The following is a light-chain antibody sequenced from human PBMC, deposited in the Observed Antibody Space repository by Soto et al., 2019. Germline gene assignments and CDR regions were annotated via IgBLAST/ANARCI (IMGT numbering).Light chain of an antibody. CDR1: SSDVGSYNL. CDR2: EGS. Sequence: QSVRTQPASVSGSPGQSITISCTGTSSDVGSYNLVSWYQQHPGKAPKLMIYEGSKRPSGVSNRFSGSKSGNTASLTISGLQAEDEADYYCCSYAGSSPYVFGTGTKLTVL. J-gene: IGLJ1*01. V-gene: IGLV2-23*01. CDR3: CSYAGSSPYV.